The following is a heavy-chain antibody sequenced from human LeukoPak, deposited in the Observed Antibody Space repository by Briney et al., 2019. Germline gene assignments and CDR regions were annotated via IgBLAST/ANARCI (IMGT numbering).Heavy chain of an antibody. J-gene: IGHJ4*02. Sequence: SETLSLTCSVSGGSISSDGHYWSWIRQHPGKGLEWIGKIHNSGSTYYNPSLKSRLSISLDTSKNLFSLKLSSVTAADTAVYYCARDRFYDSGGFYHVFDYWGQGTLVTVSS. D-gene: IGHD3-22*01. CDR3: ARDRFYDSGGFYHVFDY. CDR2: IHNSGST. V-gene: IGHV4-31*03. CDR1: GGSISSDGHY.